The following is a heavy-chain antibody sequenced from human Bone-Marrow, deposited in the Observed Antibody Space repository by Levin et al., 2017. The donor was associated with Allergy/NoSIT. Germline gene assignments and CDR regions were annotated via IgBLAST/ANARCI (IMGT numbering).Heavy chain of an antibody. CDR3: AIIPDTNSEFDD. CDR1: GGSIRSGGYY. D-gene: IGHD5-18*01. J-gene: IGHJ4*02. V-gene: IGHV4-31*03. Sequence: SETLSLTCTVSGGSIRSGGYYWSWIRQHPGKVLEWIGYIYDSGSTSYNPSLESRVAISVDTSKNQFYLKLTSLTAADTAVYYCAIIPDTNSEFDDWGQGTLDTGSS. CDR2: IYDSGST.